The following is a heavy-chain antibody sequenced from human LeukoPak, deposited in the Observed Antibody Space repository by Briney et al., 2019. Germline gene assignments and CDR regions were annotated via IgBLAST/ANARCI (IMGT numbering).Heavy chain of an antibody. Sequence: PGRSLRLSCAASGFTFSSYAMHWVRQAPGKGLEWVAVISYDGSNKYYADSVKGRFTISRDNSKNTLYLQMNSLRAEDTAVYYCARDVAEGLEWLLSGPYFDYWGQGTLVTVSS. CDR3: ARDVAEGLEWLLSGPYFDY. J-gene: IGHJ4*02. V-gene: IGHV3-30-3*01. CDR2: ISYDGSNK. D-gene: IGHD3-3*01. CDR1: GFTFSSYA.